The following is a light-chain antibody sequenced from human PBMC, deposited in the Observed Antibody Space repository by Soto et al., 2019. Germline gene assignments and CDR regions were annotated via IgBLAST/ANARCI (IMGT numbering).Light chain of an antibody. V-gene: IGLV4-60*03. CDR2: LEGSGSY. CDR1: SGHSSYI. CDR3: ETWDSNTHKVV. Sequence: QLVLTQSSSASASLGSSVKLTCTLSSGHSSYIIAWHQQQPGKAPRYLMKLEGSGSYNKGSGVPDRFSGSSSGADRYLTISNLQSEDEADYYCETWDSNTHKVVFGGGTKLNVL. J-gene: IGLJ2*01.